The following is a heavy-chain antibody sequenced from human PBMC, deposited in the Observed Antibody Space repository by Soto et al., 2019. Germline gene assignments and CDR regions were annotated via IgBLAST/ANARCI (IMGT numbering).Heavy chain of an antibody. CDR3: ASSYYYGSGSYR. V-gene: IGHV4-4*02. J-gene: IGHJ4*02. Sequence: SETLSLTCAVSSGSISSSNWWSWVRQPPGKGLEWIGEIYHSGSTNYNPSLKSRVTISVDKSKNQFSLKLSSVTAADTAVYYCASSYYYGSGSYRWGQGTLVTVSS. CDR2: IYHSGST. D-gene: IGHD3-10*01. CDR1: SGSISSSNW.